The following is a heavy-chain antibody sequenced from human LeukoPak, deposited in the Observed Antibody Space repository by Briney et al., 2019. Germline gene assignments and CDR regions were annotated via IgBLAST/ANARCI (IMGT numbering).Heavy chain of an antibody. D-gene: IGHD3-9*01. CDR2: IIPIFGTA. V-gene: IGHV1-69*01. J-gene: IGHJ4*02. CDR3: ARREVPTLRYFDWSDLYYFDY. Sequence: ASVKVSCKASGGTFSSYAISWVRQAPGQGLEWMGGIIPIFGTANYAQKFQGRVTITADESTSTAYMELSSLRSEDTAVYYCARREVPTLRYFDWSDLYYFDYWGQGTLVTVSS. CDR1: GGTFSSYA.